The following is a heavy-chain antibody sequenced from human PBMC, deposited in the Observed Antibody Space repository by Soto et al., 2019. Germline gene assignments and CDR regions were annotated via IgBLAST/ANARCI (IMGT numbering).Heavy chain of an antibody. CDR1: GYTFTSYA. CDR3: ARDAYNWNYALDY. CDR2: INAGNGNT. D-gene: IGHD1-7*01. J-gene: IGHJ4*02. Sequence: RASVKVSCKASGYTFTSYAMHWVRQAPGQRLEWMGWINAGNGNTKYSQKFQGRVTITRDTSASTAYMELSSLRSEDTAVYYCARDAYNWNYALDYWGQGTLVTVSS. V-gene: IGHV1-3*01.